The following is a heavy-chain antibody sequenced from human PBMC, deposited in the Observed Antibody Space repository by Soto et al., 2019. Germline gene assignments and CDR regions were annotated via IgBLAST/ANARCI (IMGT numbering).Heavy chain of an antibody. CDR2: ISSTSFTI. D-gene: IGHD4-17*01. CDR1: GFTFLSHS. J-gene: IGHJ6*03. CDR3: AKDPRYGDRYNYYYMDV. Sequence: EVQVVESGGGLVQAGGSLRLSCEAAGFTFLSHSMHWGLQAPGKGLEWLSDISSTSFTIHYADSVKGRFTISRDNAKNSLYLQMNSLRGEDTAVYFCAKDPRYGDRYNYYYMDVWGKGTTVTVSS. V-gene: IGHV3-48*01.